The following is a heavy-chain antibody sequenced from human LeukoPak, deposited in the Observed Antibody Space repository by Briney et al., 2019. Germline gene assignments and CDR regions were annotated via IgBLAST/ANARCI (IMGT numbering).Heavy chain of an antibody. CDR3: ARVRIAAAGTGVYFDY. J-gene: IGHJ4*02. V-gene: IGHV4-4*07. CDR2: IYTSGST. CDR1: GGSISSYY. Sequence: SETLSLTCTVSGGSISSYYWSWIRQPAGKGLEWIGRIYTSGSTNYNPSLKSRVTMSVDTSKNQFSLKLSSVTAADTAVCYCARVRIAAAGTGVYFDYWGQGTLVTVSS. D-gene: IGHD6-13*01.